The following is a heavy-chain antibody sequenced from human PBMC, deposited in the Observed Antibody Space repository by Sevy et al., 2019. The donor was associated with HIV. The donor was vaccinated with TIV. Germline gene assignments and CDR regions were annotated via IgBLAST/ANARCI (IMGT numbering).Heavy chain of an antibody. Sequence: GGSLRLSCAASGFTFDDYWMQWVRQAPGQGLEWVANIRQDGNELYYADSVKGRFTISRDNAKESLFLQMTNLRVEDTAIYYCARRYFDLWGQGTLGTVSS. CDR1: GFTFDDYW. CDR2: IRQDGNEL. V-gene: IGHV3-7*01. J-gene: IGHJ4*02. CDR3: ARRYFDL.